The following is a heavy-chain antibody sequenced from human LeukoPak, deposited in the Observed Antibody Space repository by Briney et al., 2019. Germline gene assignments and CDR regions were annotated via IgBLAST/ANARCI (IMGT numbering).Heavy chain of an antibody. J-gene: IGHJ6*03. CDR3: ARGSEDNGYCVHYYMDV. CDR1: GYTFTGYD. V-gene: IGHV1-2*02. CDR2: INPTIGGT. Sequence: ASVKVSCKASGYTFTGYDIHSVRQAPGQGLGWMGGINPTIGGTNYAQTFQGRVTMTRDTSISTAYMELSRLRYDDTAVCYCARGSEDNGYCVHYYMDVWGKGTTVTVSS. D-gene: IGHD2-21*01.